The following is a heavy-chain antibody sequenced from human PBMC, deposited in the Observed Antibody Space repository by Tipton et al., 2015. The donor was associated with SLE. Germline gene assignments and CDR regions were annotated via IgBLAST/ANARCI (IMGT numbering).Heavy chain of an antibody. CDR3: ARGAGIAAAATRFDY. Sequence: TLSLTCTVSGGSISSYYWSWFRQPPGKGLEWIGYIYYSGSTNYNPSLKSRVTISVDTSKNQFSLKLSSVTAADTAVYYCARGAGIAAAATRFDYWGQGTLVTVSS. CDR1: GGSISSYY. V-gene: IGHV4-59*01. D-gene: IGHD6-13*01. J-gene: IGHJ4*02. CDR2: IYYSGST.